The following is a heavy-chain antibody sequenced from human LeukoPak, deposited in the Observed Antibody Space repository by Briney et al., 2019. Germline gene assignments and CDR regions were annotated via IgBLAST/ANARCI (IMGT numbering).Heavy chain of an antibody. V-gene: IGHV1-46*01. D-gene: IGHD4-17*01. CDR3: ARDSEATVPFDY. J-gene: IGHJ4*02. Sequence: GASVKVSCKASGYPFTTSYMHWVRQAPGQGLEWMGMINPGGGSTICAQKFQGRVTMTSDTSTSTVYMELSSLRSEDTAVYYCARDSEATVPFDYWGQGTLVTVSS. CDR1: GYPFTTSY. CDR2: INPGGGST.